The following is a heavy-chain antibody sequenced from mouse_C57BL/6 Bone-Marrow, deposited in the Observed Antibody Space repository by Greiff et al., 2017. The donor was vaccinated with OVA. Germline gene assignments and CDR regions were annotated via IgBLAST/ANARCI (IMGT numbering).Heavy chain of an antibody. V-gene: IGHV1-52*01. CDR2: IDPSDSET. CDR1: GYTFTSYW. CDR3: ARSNYYGSSRYAMDY. Sequence: VQLQQPGAELVRPGSSVKLSCKASGYTFTSYWMHWVKQRPIQGLEWIGNIDPSDSETHYNQKFKDKATLTVDKSSSTAYMQLSSLTSEDSAVYYCARSNYYGSSRYAMDYGGQGTSVTVSS. J-gene: IGHJ4*01. D-gene: IGHD1-1*01.